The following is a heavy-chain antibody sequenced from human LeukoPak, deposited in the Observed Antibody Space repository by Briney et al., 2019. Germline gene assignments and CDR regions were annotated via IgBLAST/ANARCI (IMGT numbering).Heavy chain of an antibody. CDR2: ISGSGGST. CDR3: AKDGGSGSYFDY. Sequence: GGSLRLSCAASGFTFSTYAMSWVRQAPGKGLEWVSGISGSGGSTNYADSVKGRFTISRDNSKKTLYLQMNSLRAEDTAVYYCAKDGGSGSYFDYWGQGILVTVSS. D-gene: IGHD1-26*01. J-gene: IGHJ4*02. CDR1: GFTFSTYA. V-gene: IGHV3-23*01.